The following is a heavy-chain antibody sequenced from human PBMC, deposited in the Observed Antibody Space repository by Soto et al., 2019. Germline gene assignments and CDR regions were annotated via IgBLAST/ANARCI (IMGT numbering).Heavy chain of an antibody. J-gene: IGHJ4*02. Sequence: EVQLLESGGGLVQPGGSLRLSCAASGFTFSSYAMSWVRQAPGKGLEWVSAINGSGGSTYYADSVKGRFTISRDNSKNTLYLQMNSLRAENTAVYYCAKDPPCGGDCYTFDYLGQGTLVTVSS. D-gene: IGHD2-21*02. V-gene: IGHV3-23*01. CDR3: AKDPPCGGDCYTFDY. CDR2: INGSGGST. CDR1: GFTFSSYA.